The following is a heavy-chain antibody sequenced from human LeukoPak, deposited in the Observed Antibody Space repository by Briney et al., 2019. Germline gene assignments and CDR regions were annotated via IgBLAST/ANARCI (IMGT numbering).Heavy chain of an antibody. CDR2: IRYDGSNK. Sequence: GGSLRLSCAASGFTFSSYGMHWVRQAPGKGLEWVAFIRYDGSNKYYADSVKGRFTISRDNSKNTLYLQMNSLRAEDTAVYYCAKEEGYSSGWPFDYWGQGTLVTVSS. D-gene: IGHD6-19*01. V-gene: IGHV3-30*02. CDR1: GFTFSSYG. J-gene: IGHJ4*02. CDR3: AKEEGYSSGWPFDY.